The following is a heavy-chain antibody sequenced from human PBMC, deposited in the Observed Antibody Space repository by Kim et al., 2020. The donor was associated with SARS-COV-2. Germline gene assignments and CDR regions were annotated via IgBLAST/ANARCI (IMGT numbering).Heavy chain of an antibody. CDR3: ARDGSGSYYLHYFDY. Sequence: SETLSLTCTVSGYSISSGYYWGWIRQPPGKGLEWIGSFYHSGSTYYNPSLKSRVTISVDTSKNQFSLKLSSVTAADTAVYYCARDGSGSYYLHYFDYWGQGTLVTVSS. V-gene: IGHV4-38-2*02. CDR2: FYHSGST. CDR1: GYSISSGYY. J-gene: IGHJ4*02. D-gene: IGHD3-10*01.